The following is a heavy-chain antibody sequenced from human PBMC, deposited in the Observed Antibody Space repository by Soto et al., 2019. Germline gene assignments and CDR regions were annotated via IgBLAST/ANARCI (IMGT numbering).Heavy chain of an antibody. D-gene: IGHD3-10*01. V-gene: IGHV1-18*01. CDR2: ISAYNGNT. J-gene: IGHJ4*02. Sequence: QVQLVQSGAEVKKPGASVKVSCKASGYTFTSYGISWVRQAPGQGLEWMGWISAYNGNTNYAQKLQGRVTMTTDTSTSRVYSELRSMRSADTAVYYCARDKGDGSGSYYGYWGQGTLVTVSS. CDR3: ARDKGDGSGSYYGY. CDR1: GYTFTSYG.